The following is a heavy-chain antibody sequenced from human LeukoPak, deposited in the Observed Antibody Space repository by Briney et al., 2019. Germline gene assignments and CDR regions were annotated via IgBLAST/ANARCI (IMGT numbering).Heavy chain of an antibody. J-gene: IGHJ1*01. CDR2: ISYDGSNK. V-gene: IGHV3-30-3*01. CDR1: GFTFSSYA. Sequence: GRSLRLSCAASGFTFSSYAMHWVRQAPGKGLEWVAVISYDGSNKYYADSVKGRFTISRDNSKNTLYLQMNSLRAEDTAVYYCARESGIAAAGTYFQHWGQGTLVTVSS. D-gene: IGHD6-13*01. CDR3: ARESGIAAAGTYFQH.